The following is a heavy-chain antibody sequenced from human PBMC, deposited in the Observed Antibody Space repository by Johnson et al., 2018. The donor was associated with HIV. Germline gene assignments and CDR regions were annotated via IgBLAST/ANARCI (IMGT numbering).Heavy chain of an antibody. Sequence: QVQLVESGGGLVKPGGSLRLSCAASGFTLSDYYMNWIRQAPGKGLEWVASINSGGNTIYYADSVKGRFTISRDNAKRSLSLQMNSLRADDTAVYYCARAHNWHSDAFDIWGQGTMVTVSS. CDR1: GFTLSDYY. CDR3: ARAHNWHSDAFDI. CDR2: INSGGNTI. V-gene: IGHV3-11*04. D-gene: IGHD1/OR15-1a*01. J-gene: IGHJ3*02.